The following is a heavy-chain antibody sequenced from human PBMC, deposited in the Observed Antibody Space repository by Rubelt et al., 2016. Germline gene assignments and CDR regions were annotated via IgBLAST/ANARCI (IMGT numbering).Heavy chain of an antibody. CDR3: AKMISTVTSKAAFDY. CDR2: ISYDGSNK. D-gene: IGHD4-11*01. V-gene: IGHV3-30*07. J-gene: IGHJ4*02. Sequence: ISYDGSNKYYADSMKGRFTISRDNSKNTLYLQMNSLRAEDTAVYYCAKMISTVTSKAAFDYWGQGTLVTVSS.